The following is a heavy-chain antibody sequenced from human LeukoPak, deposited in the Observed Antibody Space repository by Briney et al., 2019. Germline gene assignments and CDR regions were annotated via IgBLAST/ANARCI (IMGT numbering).Heavy chain of an antibody. CDR3: ARQSNSHYFDY. CDR1: GYSFSSYW. Sequence: GESLKISCKGSGYSFSSYWIGWVRQMPGKGLEWMGIIYPGDSDTRYTPSFQGQVTISADKSISTAYLQWSSLKASDTAMYYCARQSNSHYFDYWGQGTLVTVSS. J-gene: IGHJ4*02. V-gene: IGHV5-51*01. D-gene: IGHD5-24*01. CDR2: IYPGDSDT.